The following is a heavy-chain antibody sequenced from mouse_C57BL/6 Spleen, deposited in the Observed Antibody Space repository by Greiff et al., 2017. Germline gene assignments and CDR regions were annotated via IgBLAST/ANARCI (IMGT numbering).Heavy chain of an antibody. CDR2: ISSGGDYI. J-gene: IGHJ1*03. CDR1: GFTFSSYA. Sequence: EVHLVESGEGLVKPGGSLKLSCAASGFTFSSYAMSWVRQTPEKRLAWVAYISSGGDYIYYADTVKGRFTISRDNARNTLYLQMSSLKSEDTAMYYCTRLLGNPIEGYFDVRGTGTTVTVSS. V-gene: IGHV5-9-1*02. CDR3: TRLLGNPIEGYFDV.